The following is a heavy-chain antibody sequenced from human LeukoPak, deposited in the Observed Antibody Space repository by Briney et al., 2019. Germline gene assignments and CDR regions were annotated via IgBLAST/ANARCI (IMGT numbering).Heavy chain of an antibody. J-gene: IGHJ4*02. Sequence: GGSLRLPCAASGFTFSSYGIHWVRQAPGKGLEWVALIWNDGSKKYYADSVKGRFTISRDNSKNSLYLQMNSLSAEDTAVYYCARDLAVPMIAVGRLDYWGQGTLVTVSS. CDR1: GFTFSSYG. CDR3: ARDLAVPMIAVGRLDY. CDR2: IWNDGSKK. D-gene: IGHD3-22*01. V-gene: IGHV3-33*01.